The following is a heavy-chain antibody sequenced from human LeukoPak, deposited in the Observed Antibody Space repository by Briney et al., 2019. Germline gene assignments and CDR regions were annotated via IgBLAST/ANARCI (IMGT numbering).Heavy chain of an antibody. CDR1: GGSISSYY. CDR2: IYTSGST. Sequence: PSETLSLTCTVSGGSISSYYWSWIRQPAGKGLEWIGRIYTSGSTNYNPSLKSRVTMSVDTSKNQFSLKLSSVTAADTAVYYCARRGLSTVVTPGHYFDYWGQGTLVTVSS. J-gene: IGHJ4*02. D-gene: IGHD4-23*01. CDR3: ARRGLSTVVTPGHYFDY. V-gene: IGHV4-4*07.